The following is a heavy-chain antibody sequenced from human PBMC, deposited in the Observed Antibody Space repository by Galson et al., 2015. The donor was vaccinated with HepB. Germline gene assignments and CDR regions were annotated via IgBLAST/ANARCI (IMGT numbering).Heavy chain of an antibody. CDR1: GFTFSNYW. J-gene: IGHJ4*02. V-gene: IGHV3-74*01. Sequence: SLRLSCAASGFTFSNYWMHWVRQAPGKGLVRVSRINSDGTYITYADSVKGRFTISRDNAKNTLYLQMNSPRAEDTALYYCARTGESTDGMSHHRGEVSLDAVSS. CDR2: INSDGTYI. D-gene: IGHD6-13*01. CDR3: ARTGESTDGMSHH.